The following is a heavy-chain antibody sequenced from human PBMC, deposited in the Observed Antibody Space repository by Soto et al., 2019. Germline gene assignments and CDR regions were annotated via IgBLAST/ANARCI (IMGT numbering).Heavy chain of an antibody. CDR1: GGSIRPYY. CDR2: VYYSGNT. D-gene: IGHD6-13*01. Sequence: SATLSLTCTVSGGSIRPYYWSWIRHPPGKGLEWIGYVYYSGNTNYNPSLESRVTISVDTSRNRFSLNLTSATAADTAVYYCARKGAADSYAHYYIDVRGRRTAVPVS. J-gene: IGHJ6*03. V-gene: IGHV4-59*01. CDR3: ARKGAADSYAHYYIDV.